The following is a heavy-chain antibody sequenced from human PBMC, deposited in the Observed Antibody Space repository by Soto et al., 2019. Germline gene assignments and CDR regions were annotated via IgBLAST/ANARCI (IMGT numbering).Heavy chain of an antibody. CDR2: IYPGDSDT. Sequence: PGESLKISCKGSGYSFTSYWIGWVRQMPGKGLEWMGIIYPGDSDTRYSPSFQGQVTISADKSISTAYLQWSSLKASDTAMYYCGTAKDFWSGYYYFDYWGQGNLVTVSS. J-gene: IGHJ4*02. CDR3: GTAKDFWSGYYYFDY. CDR1: GYSFTSYW. D-gene: IGHD3-3*01. V-gene: IGHV5-51*01.